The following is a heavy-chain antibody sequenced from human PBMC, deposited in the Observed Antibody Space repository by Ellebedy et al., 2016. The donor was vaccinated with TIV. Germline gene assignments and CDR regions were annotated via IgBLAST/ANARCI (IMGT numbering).Heavy chain of an antibody. CDR3: ARQARPRGDSSPSLRPRFHFDN. V-gene: IGHV4-39*01. Sequence: MPGGSLRLSCAASGFTFSSYSMNWVRQAPGKGLEWIGTIYYSGSTYYNPSLKSRLTISVDTSKNQFSVNLTSVTAADTAIYFCARQARPRGDSSPSLRPRFHFDNWGQGTLVTVSS. J-gene: IGHJ4*02. CDR1: GFTFSSYS. D-gene: IGHD3-16*01. CDR2: IYYSGST.